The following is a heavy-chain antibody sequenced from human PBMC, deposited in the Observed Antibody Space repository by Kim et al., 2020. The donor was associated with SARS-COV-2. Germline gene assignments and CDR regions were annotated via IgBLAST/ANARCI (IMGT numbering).Heavy chain of an antibody. CDR3: AREEGGNTYRRDFDN. D-gene: IGHD3-16*01. V-gene: IGHV3-7*03. Sequence: DSVKGRFTISRDNAKNSLYLQMSSLRAEDTAVYYCAREEGGNTYRRDFDNWSQGILVTISS. J-gene: IGHJ4*02.